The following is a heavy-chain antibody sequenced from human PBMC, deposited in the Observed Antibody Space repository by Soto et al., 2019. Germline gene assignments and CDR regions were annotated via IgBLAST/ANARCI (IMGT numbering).Heavy chain of an antibody. CDR2: ISAYNGNT. CDR3: ARELLAYNWNYYYYYYYGMDV. V-gene: IGHV1-18*01. CDR1: GYTFSSYG. Sequence: GASVKVSCKASGYTFSSYGISWVRQAPGQGLEWMGWISAYNGNTNYAQKLQGRVTMTTDTSTSTAYMELRSLRSDDTAVYYCARELLAYNWNYYYYYYYGMDVGGQGTTVTVS. D-gene: IGHD1-7*01. J-gene: IGHJ6*02.